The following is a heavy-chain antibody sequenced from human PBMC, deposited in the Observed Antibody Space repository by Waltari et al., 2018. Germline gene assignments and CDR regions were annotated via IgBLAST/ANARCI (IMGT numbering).Heavy chain of an antibody. Sequence: QVQLQESGPGLVKPSGTLSLTCAVSGGSITSLNWWTWVRQPPGKGLEWIGEIFHTEATSYNPSLKSRLTISVDKSKNQFSLKLSCVTVADTAVYYCVRAGYCSRSGCQTWAWDWGQGTLVTVSS. CDR2: IFHTEAT. CDR3: VRAGYCSRSGCQTWAWD. V-gene: IGHV4-4*02. D-gene: IGHD2-2*01. CDR1: GGSITSLNW. J-gene: IGHJ4*02.